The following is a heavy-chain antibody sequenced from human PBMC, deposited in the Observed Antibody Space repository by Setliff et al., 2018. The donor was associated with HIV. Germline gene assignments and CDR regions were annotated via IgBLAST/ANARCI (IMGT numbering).Heavy chain of an antibody. CDR2: ISSGRIYT. CDR1: GFTFKFYA. V-gene: IGHV3-21*01. J-gene: IGHJ4*02. D-gene: IGHD1-20*01. CDR3: ARGAGNWNYFDY. Sequence: GGSLRLSCAASGFTFKFYAMTWVRQAPGRGLEWISFISSGRIYTNYADSVKGRFTISRDNAKNSLYLQMNSLRAEDTAVYYCARGAGNWNYFDYWGQGTLVTVSS.